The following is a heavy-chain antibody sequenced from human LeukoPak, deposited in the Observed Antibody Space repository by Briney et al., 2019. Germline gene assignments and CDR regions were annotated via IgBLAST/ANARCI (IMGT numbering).Heavy chain of an antibody. V-gene: IGHV4-34*01. D-gene: IGHD3-10*01. J-gene: IGHJ4*02. Sequence: SETLSLTCAVYGGSFSGYSWSWIRQPPGPGLESMGDINHSGRTNYNPSLKSRVTISVDTSKNQYSLKLSSVTAADTAVYYCARVYPYYYGSAGFDYWGQGTLVTVSS. CDR1: GGSFSGYS. CDR2: INHSGRT. CDR3: ARVYPYYYGSAGFDY.